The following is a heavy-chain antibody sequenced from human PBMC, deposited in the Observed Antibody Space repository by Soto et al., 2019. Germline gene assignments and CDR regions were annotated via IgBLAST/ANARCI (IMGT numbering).Heavy chain of an antibody. D-gene: IGHD3-22*01. J-gene: IGHJ4*02. Sequence: PGESLKISCKGSGYSFTSYWIGWVRQMPGKGLEWMGIIYPGDSDTRYSPSFQGQVTISADKSISTAYLQWSSLKASDTAMYYCARQGPYDSSGYYLPFDYRGQGTLVTVSS. CDR1: GYSFTSYW. V-gene: IGHV5-51*01. CDR3: ARQGPYDSSGYYLPFDY. CDR2: IYPGDSDT.